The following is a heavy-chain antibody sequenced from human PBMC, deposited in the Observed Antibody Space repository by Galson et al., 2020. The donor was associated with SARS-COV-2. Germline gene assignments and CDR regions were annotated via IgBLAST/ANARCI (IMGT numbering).Heavy chain of an antibody. CDR2: IWYDGSNK. V-gene: IGHV3-33*01. Sequence: GESLKISCAASGFTFSSYGMHWVRQAPGKGLEWVAVIWYDGSNKYYADSVKGRFTISRDNSKNTLYLQMNSLRAEDTAVYYCARDGGFGELSGFDYWGQGTLVTVSS. J-gene: IGHJ4*02. CDR3: ARDGGFGELSGFDY. CDR1: GFTFSSYG. D-gene: IGHD3-10*01.